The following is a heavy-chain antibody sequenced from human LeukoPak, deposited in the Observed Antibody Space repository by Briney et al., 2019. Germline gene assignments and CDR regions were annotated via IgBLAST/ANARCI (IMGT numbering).Heavy chain of an antibody. V-gene: IGHV3-7*04. J-gene: IGHJ6*02. CDR3: ARGHYGMDV. Sequence: GGSLRLSCIVSGFKFKNYWMSWVRQAPGKGLEWVANIKQDGSEKYSVDSVKGRFTISRDNAKYSLFLQMNSLRAEDTAVYYCARGHYGMDVWGQGTTVTVSS. CDR2: IKQDGSEK. CDR1: GFKFKNYW.